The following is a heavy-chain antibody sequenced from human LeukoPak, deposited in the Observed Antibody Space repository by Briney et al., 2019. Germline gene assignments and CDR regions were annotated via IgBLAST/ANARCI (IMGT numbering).Heavy chain of an antibody. J-gene: IGHJ3*02. V-gene: IGHV4-59*01. CDR1: GASISSYF. CDR3: TRDRSSLDT. Sequence: SETLSLTCTVSGASISSYFWTWIRQSPGKGLEWIGYISNIGTTNYNPSLKSRVTISGDTSKNQFSLKLSSVTAADTAVYYCTRDRSSLDTWGQGTIITVSS. CDR2: ISNIGTT.